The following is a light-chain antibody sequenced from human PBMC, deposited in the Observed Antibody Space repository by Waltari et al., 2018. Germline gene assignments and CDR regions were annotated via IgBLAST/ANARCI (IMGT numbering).Light chain of an antibody. Sequence: QSALTQPPSASGSPGQSVTISCTGTSSDVGGYNYVSWYQQHPGKVPKLMIYEVSKRPSGVADRFSGSKSGNTASLTVSGLQAEDEADYYCSSYAGSNNLGVFGGGTKLTVL. CDR3: SSYAGSNNLGV. V-gene: IGLV2-8*01. CDR1: SSDVGGYNY. J-gene: IGLJ2*01. CDR2: EVS.